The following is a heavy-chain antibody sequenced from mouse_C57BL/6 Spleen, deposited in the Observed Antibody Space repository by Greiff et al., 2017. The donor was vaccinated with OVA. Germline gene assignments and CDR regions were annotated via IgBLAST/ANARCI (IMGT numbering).Heavy chain of an antibody. J-gene: IGHJ1*03. D-gene: IGHD3-2*02. CDR1: GYTFTSYG. CDR3: ARGGSVFPWYFDV. CDR2: IYPRSGNT. V-gene: IGHV1-81*01. Sequence: QVQLKESGAELARPGASVKLSCKASGYTFTSYGISWVKQRTGQGLEWIGEIYPRSGNTYYNEKFKGKATLTADKSSSTAYMELRSLTSEDSAVYFCARGGSVFPWYFDVWGTGTTVTVSS.